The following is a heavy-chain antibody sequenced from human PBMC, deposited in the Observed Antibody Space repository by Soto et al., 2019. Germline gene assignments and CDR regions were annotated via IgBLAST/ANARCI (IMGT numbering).Heavy chain of an antibody. J-gene: IGHJ4*02. Sequence: GASVKVSCKASGYTFTSYAINWVRQATGQGLEWMGRINPNIGITNYAQKFQGRVTMTTDKSTSTAYMEPSSLRSEDTAVYYCARGDRCSSTSCYGYFDYWGQGTLVTVSS. CDR3: ARGDRCSSTSCYGYFDY. CDR2: INPNIGIT. V-gene: IGHV1-8*01. CDR1: GYTFTSYA. D-gene: IGHD2-2*01.